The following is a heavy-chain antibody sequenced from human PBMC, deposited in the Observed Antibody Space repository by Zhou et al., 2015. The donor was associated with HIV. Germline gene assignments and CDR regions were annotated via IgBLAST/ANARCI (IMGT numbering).Heavy chain of an antibody. CDR1: GGTFSGSD. CDR2: IIPIFGTA. V-gene: IGHV1-69*01. CDR3: ASSRDGYNFGWGGYFDL. D-gene: IGHD5-24*01. J-gene: IGHJ2*01. Sequence: LVQSGTEVRKPGSSVNVSCKASGGTFSGSDISWVRQAPGQGLEWMGGIIPIFGTANYAQKFQGRVTITADESTSTAYMELSSLRSEDTAVYYCASSRDGYNFGWGGYFDLWGRGTLVTVSS.